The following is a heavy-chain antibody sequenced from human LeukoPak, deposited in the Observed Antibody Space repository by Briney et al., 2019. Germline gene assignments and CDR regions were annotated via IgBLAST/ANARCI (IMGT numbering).Heavy chain of an antibody. CDR1: GGSISSSSYY. V-gene: IGHV4-39*07. J-gene: IGHJ6*03. CDR2: IYYSGST. Sequence: SETLSLTCTVSGGSISSSSYYWGWIRQPPGKGLEWIGSIYYSGSTYYNPFLKGRVTISVDTSKNQFSLKLSSVTAADTAVYYCARVDYYYYYMDVWGKGTTVTVSS. CDR3: ARVDYYYYYMDV.